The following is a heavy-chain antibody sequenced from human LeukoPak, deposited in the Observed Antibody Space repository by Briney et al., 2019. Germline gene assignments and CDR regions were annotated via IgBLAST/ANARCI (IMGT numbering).Heavy chain of an antibody. CDR2: IYPGDSDT. V-gene: IGHV5-51*01. Sequence: GESLEISCKGSGCRFTSYWIGWVRQLPGKGLEWMGIIYPGDSDTRYSPSFQGQVTIPADKSISTAYLQWSSLKASDTAMYYCARLDSSSWYLTWQGWGQGTLVTVSS. CDR1: GCRFTSYW. CDR3: ARLDSSSWYLTWQG. D-gene: IGHD6-13*01. J-gene: IGHJ4*02.